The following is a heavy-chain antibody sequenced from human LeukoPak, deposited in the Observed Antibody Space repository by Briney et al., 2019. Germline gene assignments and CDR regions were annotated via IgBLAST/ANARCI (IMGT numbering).Heavy chain of an antibody. CDR1: GFTFSSYA. CDR2: IRGSGDST. Sequence: PGGSLSLSCAASGFTFSSYAMSWVRQAPGKGLEWVSAIRGSGDSTYYADSAKGRFTISRDNSKNTLYLQMNSLRAEDTAMYFCAKGRSSGWVYYFDYWGQGTMVTVSS. D-gene: IGHD6-19*01. CDR3: AKGRSSGWVYYFDY. J-gene: IGHJ4*02. V-gene: IGHV3-23*01.